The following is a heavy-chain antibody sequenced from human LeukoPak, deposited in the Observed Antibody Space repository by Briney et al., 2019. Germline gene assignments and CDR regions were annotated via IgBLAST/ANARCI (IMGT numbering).Heavy chain of an antibody. D-gene: IGHD2-21*01. CDR3: ARDYHCGGGDCSWVDY. CDR1: GASISSGNYY. CDR2: IYHSGTT. J-gene: IGHJ4*02. V-gene: IGHV4-30-2*01. Sequence: SETLSLTCTVSGASISSGNYYWSWIRQPPGKGLEWIGYIYHSGTTYYNPSLNSRVTLSVYRSKNQFSLKMTSVTAADTAVYYCARDYHCGGGDCSWVDYWGQGTLVTVSS.